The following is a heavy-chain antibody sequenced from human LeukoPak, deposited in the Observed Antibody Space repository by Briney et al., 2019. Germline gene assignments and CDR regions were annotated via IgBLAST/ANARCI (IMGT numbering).Heavy chain of an antibody. CDR3: AKDHYVLRTFGWPRD. J-gene: IGHJ4*02. V-gene: IGHV3-30*18. CDR1: GFGFSSYA. Sequence: GGSLRLSCAASGFGFSSYAMHWVRQTPGKGLEWLALISYDGSNQHYAPSVKGRFTISRDNAKNTVDLQMNSLRPEDTAVYYCAKDHYVLRTFGWPRDWGQGTLVMVSS. CDR2: ISYDGSNQ. D-gene: IGHD3-9*01.